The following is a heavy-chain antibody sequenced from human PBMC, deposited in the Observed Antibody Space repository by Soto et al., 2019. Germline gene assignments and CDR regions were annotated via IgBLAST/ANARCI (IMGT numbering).Heavy chain of an antibody. CDR1: GFTFSNAW. V-gene: IGHV3-15*07. CDR3: TTGYYDSSGYYYGRRLSYYFDY. D-gene: IGHD3-22*01. CDR2: IKSKTDGGTT. Sequence: GGSLRLSCAASGFTFSNAWMNWVRQAPGKGLEWVGRIKSKTDGGTTDYAAPVKGRFTISRDDSKNTLYLQMNSLKTEDTAVYYCTTGYYDSSGYYYGRRLSYYFDYWGQGTLVTVSS. J-gene: IGHJ4*02.